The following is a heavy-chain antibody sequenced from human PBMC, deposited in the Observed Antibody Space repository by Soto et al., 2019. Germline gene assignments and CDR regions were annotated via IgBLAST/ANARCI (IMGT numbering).Heavy chain of an antibody. Sequence: PSETLSLTCAVFGDSIISGNWWSWVRQPPGKGLEWIGEIYHSGSTNYNPSLKSRVTMSVDKSKSQFSLKLSSVTAADTAVYYCARGIYYGSGTYYLNWFDPWGQGTLVTVS. CDR3: ARGIYYGSGTYYLNWFDP. CDR2: IYHSGST. CDR1: GDSIISGNW. V-gene: IGHV4-4*02. D-gene: IGHD3-10*01. J-gene: IGHJ5*02.